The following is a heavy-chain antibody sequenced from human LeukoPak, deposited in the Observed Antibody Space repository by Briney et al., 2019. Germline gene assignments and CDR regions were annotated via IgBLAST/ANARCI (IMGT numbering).Heavy chain of an antibody. J-gene: IGHJ4*02. D-gene: IGHD3-22*01. V-gene: IGHV3-23*01. CDR3: ASDSHGYLNLIFDY. CDR1: GFTFSNYA. Sequence: GGSLRLSCAASGFTFSNYAMSWVRQAPGKGLEWVSAISGSGGSTYYADSVKGRFTISRDNSKNTLYLQMNSLRAEDTAVYYCASDSHGYLNLIFDYWGQGTLVTVSS. CDR2: ISGSGGST.